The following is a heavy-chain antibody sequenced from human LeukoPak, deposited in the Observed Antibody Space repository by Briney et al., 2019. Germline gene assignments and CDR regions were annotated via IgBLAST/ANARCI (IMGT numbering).Heavy chain of an antibody. CDR2: INHSGST. CDR3: ARSTVRGVIAY. J-gene: IGHJ4*02. D-gene: IGHD3-10*01. CDR1: GGSFSGYY. V-gene: IGHV4-34*01. Sequence: SETLSLTCAVYGGSFSGYYWSWIRQPPGKGLEWIGEINHSGSTNYNPSLKSRVTISVDTSKNQFSLKLSSVTAADAAVYYCARSTVRGVIAYWGQGTLVTVSS.